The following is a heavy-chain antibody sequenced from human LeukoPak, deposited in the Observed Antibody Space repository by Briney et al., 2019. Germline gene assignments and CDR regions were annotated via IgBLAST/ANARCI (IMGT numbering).Heavy chain of an antibody. Sequence: SETLSLTCTVSGYSISSGYYWGWIRQPPGKGLEWIGSIYHSGSTYYNPSLKSRVTISVDTSKNQFSLKLSSVTAADTAVYYCARVLDGEWLVGEKGFDPWGQGTLVTVSS. D-gene: IGHD6-19*01. CDR2: IYHSGST. V-gene: IGHV4-38-2*02. CDR3: ARVLDGEWLVGEKGFDP. J-gene: IGHJ5*02. CDR1: GYSISSGYY.